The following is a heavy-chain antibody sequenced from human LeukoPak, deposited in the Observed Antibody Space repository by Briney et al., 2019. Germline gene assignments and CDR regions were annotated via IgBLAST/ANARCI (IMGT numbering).Heavy chain of an antibody. CDR3: ARPTTNYYYYYMDV. CDR2: INPNSGGT. D-gene: IGHD1-26*01. V-gene: IGHV1-2*02. J-gene: IGHJ6*03. Sequence: ASVKVSCKAFGYTFTGYYMHWVRQAPEQGLGRMGWINPNSGGTNYAQKFQGRVTMTRDTSISTAYMELSRLRSDDTAVYYCARPTTNYYYYYMDVWGKGTTVTVSS. CDR1: GYTFTGYY.